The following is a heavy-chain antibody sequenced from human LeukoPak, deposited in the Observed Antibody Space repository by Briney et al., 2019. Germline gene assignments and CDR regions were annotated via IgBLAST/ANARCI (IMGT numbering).Heavy chain of an antibody. J-gene: IGHJ3*02. V-gene: IGHV4-39*01. D-gene: IGHD6-19*01. Sequence: PSETLSLXCTVSGGSISSSSYYWGWIRQPPGKGLEWIGSIYYSGSTYYNPSLKSRVTISVDTSKNQFSLKLSSVTAADTAVYYCARHLAVAGADAFDIWGQGTMVTVSS. CDR3: ARHLAVAGADAFDI. CDR2: IYYSGST. CDR1: GGSISSSSYY.